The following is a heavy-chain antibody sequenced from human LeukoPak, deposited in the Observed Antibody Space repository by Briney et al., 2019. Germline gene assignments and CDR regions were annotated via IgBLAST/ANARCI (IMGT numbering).Heavy chain of an antibody. Sequence: SETLSLTCAVYGGSFSGYYWSWIRQPPGKGLEWIGEINHSGSTNYNPSLKSRVTISVDTSKNQFSLKLSSVTAADTAVYYCARDAAVVVVPAAHSSWFDPWGQGTLVTVSS. CDR1: GGSFSGYY. CDR3: ARDAAVVVVPAAHSSWFDP. D-gene: IGHD2-2*01. J-gene: IGHJ5*02. V-gene: IGHV4-34*01. CDR2: INHSGST.